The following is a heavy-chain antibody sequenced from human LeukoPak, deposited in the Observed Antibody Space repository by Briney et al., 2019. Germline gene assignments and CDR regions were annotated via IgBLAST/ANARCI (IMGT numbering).Heavy chain of an antibody. CDR3: AKEPAFIAVAGTGDWYFDL. Sequence: GGSLRLSCAASGFTFSSYAMGWVRQAPGKGLEWVSAISGSGGSTYYADSVKGRFTISRDNSKNTLYLQMNSLRAEDTAVYYCAKEPAFIAVAGTGDWYFDLWGRGTLVTVSS. D-gene: IGHD6-19*01. CDR2: ISGSGGST. CDR1: GFTFSSYA. J-gene: IGHJ2*01. V-gene: IGHV3-23*01.